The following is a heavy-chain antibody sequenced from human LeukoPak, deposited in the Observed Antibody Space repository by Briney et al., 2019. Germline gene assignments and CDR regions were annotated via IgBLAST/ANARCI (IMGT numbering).Heavy chain of an antibody. CDR2: ITAIDGRT. Sequence: GGSLRLSCVASGFTFSSTTMGWVRQAPGRGLEWVSSITAIDGRTYYADSVRGRFTISRDNSKNTVYLQLNSLRAGDTALYYCAKGGVWGQGIAVTVSS. J-gene: IGHJ6*02. CDR1: GFTFSSTT. V-gene: IGHV3-23*01. CDR3: AKGGV.